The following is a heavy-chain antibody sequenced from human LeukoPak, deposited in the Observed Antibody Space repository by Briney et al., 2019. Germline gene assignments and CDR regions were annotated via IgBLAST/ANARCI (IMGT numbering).Heavy chain of an antibody. J-gene: IGHJ4*02. CDR3: TRGAGWLIDY. CDR1: GDSISSSSYY. Sequence: SETLSLTCTVSGDSISSSSYYRGWIRQPPGKGLEWIGYFYNSGRSTYNPSLKSRVTISADTSKNHFSLKLNSVTTADTAVYYCTRGAGWLIDYWGQGILVTVSS. D-gene: IGHD3-16*01. CDR2: FYNSGRS. V-gene: IGHV4-61*03.